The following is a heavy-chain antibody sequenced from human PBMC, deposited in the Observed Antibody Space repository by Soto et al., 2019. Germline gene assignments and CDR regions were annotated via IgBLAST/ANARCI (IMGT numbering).Heavy chain of an antibody. J-gene: IGHJ3*02. CDR3: ARVYDFWSGYYASRRQGKRGDAFDI. CDR1: GFTFSSYS. CDR2: ISSSSSTI. V-gene: IGHV3-48*01. D-gene: IGHD3-3*01. Sequence: GGSLGLSCAASGFTFSSYSMNWVRQAPGKGLEWVSYISSSSSTIYYADSVKGRFTISRDNAKNSLYLQMNSLRAEDTAVYYCARVYDFWSGYYASRRQGKRGDAFDIWGQGTLVPVSS.